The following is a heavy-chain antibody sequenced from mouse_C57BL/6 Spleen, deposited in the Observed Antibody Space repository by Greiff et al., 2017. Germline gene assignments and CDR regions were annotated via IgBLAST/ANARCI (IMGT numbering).Heavy chain of an antibody. Sequence: VKLQQSGPELVKPGASVKISCKASGYAFSSSWMNWVKQRPGKGLEWIGRIYPGDGDTNYNGKFKGKATLTADKSSSTAYMQLSSLTSEDSAVYFCAREENYYGSSSFYAMDYWGQGTSVTVSS. V-gene: IGHV1-82*01. J-gene: IGHJ4*01. CDR2: IYPGDGDT. CDR1: GYAFSSSW. CDR3: AREENYYGSSSFYAMDY. D-gene: IGHD1-1*01.